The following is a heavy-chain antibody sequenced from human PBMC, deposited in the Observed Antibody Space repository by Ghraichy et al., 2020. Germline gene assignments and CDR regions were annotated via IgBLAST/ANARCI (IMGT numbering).Heavy chain of an antibody. D-gene: IGHD4-23*01. Sequence: SETLSLTCAVSGGSISSGDYSWSWIRQPPGKGLEWIGYIYHSGSLYYNPSLKSRVTISVDRSKNQLSLKLSSVTAADTAVYYCARGGAVTANWYFDLWGRGTLVTVSS. CDR2: IYHSGSL. CDR3: ARGGAVTANWYFDL. CDR1: GGSISSGDYS. J-gene: IGHJ2*01. V-gene: IGHV4-30-2*01.